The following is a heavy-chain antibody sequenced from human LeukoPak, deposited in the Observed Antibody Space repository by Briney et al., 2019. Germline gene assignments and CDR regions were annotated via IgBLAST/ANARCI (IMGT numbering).Heavy chain of an antibody. D-gene: IGHD6-19*01. CDR1: GGSISSYY. CDR2: INHSGST. Sequence: SETLSLTCTVSGGSISSYYWSWIRQPAGKGLEWIGEINHSGSTNYNPSLKSRVTISVDTSKNQFSLKLSSVTAADTAVYYCATLAVAGTVVDYYYYGMDVWGQGTTVTVSS. V-gene: IGHV4-34*01. J-gene: IGHJ6*02. CDR3: ATLAVAGTVVDYYYYGMDV.